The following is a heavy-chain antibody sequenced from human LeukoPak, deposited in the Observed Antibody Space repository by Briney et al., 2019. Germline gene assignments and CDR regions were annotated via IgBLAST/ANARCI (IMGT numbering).Heavy chain of an antibody. D-gene: IGHD2-15*01. V-gene: IGHV3-64*01. J-gene: IGHJ4*02. CDR2: ITSNGGSP. CDR1: GFTFSSYA. Sequence: GGSLRLSCAASGFTFSSYAMHWVRQAPGQGLEYVSAITSNGGSPYYANSVRGRFTISRDNPKNTLYLQMGSLRAEDMAVYYCAREYCSGGDCQYYFDYWGQGTLVTVSS. CDR3: AREYCSGGDCQYYFDY.